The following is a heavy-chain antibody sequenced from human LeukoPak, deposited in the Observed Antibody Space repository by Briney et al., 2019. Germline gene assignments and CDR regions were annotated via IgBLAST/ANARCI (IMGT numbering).Heavy chain of an antibody. J-gene: IGHJ4*02. CDR1: GGSISSSSYY. V-gene: IGHV4-39*01. CDR3: ASYLETPPLRYDFWSGLVDY. CDR2: IYYSGST. D-gene: IGHD3-3*01. Sequence: SETLSLTCTVSGGSISSSSYYWGWIRQPPGKGLEWIGSIYYSGSTYYNPSLKSRVTISVDTSNQFSLKLSSVTAADTAVYYCASYLETPPLRYDFWSGLVDYWGQGTLVTVSS.